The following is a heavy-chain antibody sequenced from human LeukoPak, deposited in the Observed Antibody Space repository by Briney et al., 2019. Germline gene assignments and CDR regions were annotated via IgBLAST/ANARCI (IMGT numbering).Heavy chain of an antibody. Sequence: GGSLRLSCVVSGFTFGKNWMSWVRQAPGKGLEWVGRIKDKSYGWAIDYAAPVRGRFTISRDDSKNTLYLQMNSLQTEDTGVYYCTTDPPGAYWGQGTLVTVSS. CDR3: TTDPPGAY. CDR1: GFTFGKNW. J-gene: IGHJ4*02. CDR2: IKDKSYGWAI. V-gene: IGHV3-15*01.